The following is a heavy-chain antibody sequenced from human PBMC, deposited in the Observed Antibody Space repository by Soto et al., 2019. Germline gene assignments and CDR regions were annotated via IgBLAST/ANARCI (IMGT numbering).Heavy chain of an antibody. Sequence: SETLSLTCTVSGGSISSGGYYWSWIRQHPGKGLEWIGYIYYSGSTYYNPSLKSRVTISVDTSKNQFSLKLSSVTAADTAVYYCARADIVVVPAAVDYWGQGTLVTVSS. V-gene: IGHV4-31*03. CDR2: IYYSGST. J-gene: IGHJ4*02. CDR1: GGSISSGGYY. CDR3: ARADIVVVPAAVDY. D-gene: IGHD2-2*01.